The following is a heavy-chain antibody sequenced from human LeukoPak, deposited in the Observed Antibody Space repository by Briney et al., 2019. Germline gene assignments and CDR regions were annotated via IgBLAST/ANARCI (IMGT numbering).Heavy chain of an antibody. CDR3: AKGVAAVGTWWGPNFDC. CDR1: GITFSSYG. Sequence: GGSLRLSCAASGITFSSYGMHWVRQAPGKGLEWVAVIWYDGSNKYYADSVKGRFTISRDNSKNTLYLQMNSLRAEDTGVYYCAKGVAAVGTWWGPNFDCWGQGVLITVST. V-gene: IGHV3-33*06. J-gene: IGHJ4*02. CDR2: IWYDGSNK. D-gene: IGHD6-13*01.